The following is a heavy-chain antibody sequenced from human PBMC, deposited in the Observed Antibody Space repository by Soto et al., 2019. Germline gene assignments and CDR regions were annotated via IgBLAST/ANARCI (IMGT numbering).Heavy chain of an antibody. Sequence: QLGGPLRLSCAASGFTFSSYAMSWVRQAPGKGLEWVSAISGSGGSTYYADSVKGRFTISRDNSKNTLYLQMNSLRAEDTAVYYCAKDDSSWDGAEYFQHWGQGTLVTVSS. CDR1: GFTFSSYA. D-gene: IGHD6-13*01. CDR2: ISGSGGST. V-gene: IGHV3-23*01. J-gene: IGHJ1*01. CDR3: AKDDSSWDGAEYFQH.